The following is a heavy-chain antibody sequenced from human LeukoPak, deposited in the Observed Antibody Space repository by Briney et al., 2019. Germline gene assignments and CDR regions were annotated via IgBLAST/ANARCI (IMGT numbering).Heavy chain of an antibody. CDR3: ASELAHCVGDCLKN. CDR1: GFTFSNFY. CDR2: INADGSLI. Sequence: GGSLRLSCAASGFTFSNFYLHWVRQAPGKGLVWVSRINADGSLINYADSVKGRFTVFRDNAESTLYLQMNSLRAEDTAVYYCASELAHCVGDCLKNWGQGTQVTVSS. J-gene: IGHJ4*02. V-gene: IGHV3-74*01. D-gene: IGHD2-21*02.